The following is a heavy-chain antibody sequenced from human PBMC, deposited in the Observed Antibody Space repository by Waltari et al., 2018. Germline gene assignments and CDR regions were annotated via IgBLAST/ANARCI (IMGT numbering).Heavy chain of an antibody. Sequence: QVQLQQWGAGLLKPSETLSLSCAVHGGSSFSAYYWNWVRQVPGKGLEWIGEINDRGLTNYTPSLKSRVTMSVDTSRNQFSLTLTSVTAADTALYYCARSAAIVVRGRYFQYWGQGTLVTVSS. V-gene: IGHV4-34*02. CDR1: GGSSFSAYY. J-gene: IGHJ1*01. CDR3: ARSAAIVVRGRYFQY. CDR2: INDRGLT. D-gene: IGHD3-10*01.